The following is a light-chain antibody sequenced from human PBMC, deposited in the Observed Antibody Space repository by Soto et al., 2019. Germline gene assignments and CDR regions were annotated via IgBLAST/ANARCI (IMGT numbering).Light chain of an antibody. J-gene: IGKJ5*01. CDR2: GAS. Sequence: GTVSLSPGERATLSFMASQSVSSSYLAWYQQKPGQAPRLLIYGASSRATGIPDRFSGSGSGTDFTLTIIILEPEDFIVYYCPQSGSLLIPFGHVTLLAVK. CDR3: PQSGSLLIP. V-gene: IGKV3-20*01. CDR1: QSVSSSY.